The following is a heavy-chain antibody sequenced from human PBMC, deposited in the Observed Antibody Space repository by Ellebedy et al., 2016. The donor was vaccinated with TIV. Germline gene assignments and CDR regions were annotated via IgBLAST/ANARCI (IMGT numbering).Heavy chain of an antibody. J-gene: IGHJ6*03. Sequence: SETLSLXCTVSGGSASRYFWSWIRQPAGKGLDWIGRIFTSGSFNYNPSLMSRVTMSVVTSKNQISLRLNSVTAADTAVYYCARVHCSITTCDYYYMDVWGKGTTVTVSS. CDR3: ARVHCSITTCDYYYMDV. CDR1: GGSASRYF. CDR2: IFTSGSF. V-gene: IGHV4-4*07. D-gene: IGHD1-1*01.